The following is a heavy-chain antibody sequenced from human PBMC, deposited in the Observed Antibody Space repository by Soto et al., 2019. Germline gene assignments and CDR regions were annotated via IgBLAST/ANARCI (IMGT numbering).Heavy chain of an antibody. CDR3: ARSILWFGDYYGMDV. CDR2: ISSSSSYI. D-gene: IGHD3-10*01. V-gene: IGHV3-21*01. J-gene: IGHJ6*02. Sequence: EVQVVESGGGLVQPGGSLRLSCAASGFTFSSYSMNWVRQAPGKGLEWVSSISSSSSYIYYADSVKGRFTISRDNAKNSLYLQMNSLRAEDTAVYYCARSILWFGDYYGMDVWGQGTTVTVSS. CDR1: GFTFSSYS.